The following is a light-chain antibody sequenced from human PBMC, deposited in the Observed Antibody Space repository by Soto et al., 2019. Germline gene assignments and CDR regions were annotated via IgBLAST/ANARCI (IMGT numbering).Light chain of an antibody. Sequence: DIVMTQSPDSLAVSLGERATINCKSSQSVLYSSNDKNYLASYQQKPGQPPKLLLYWASTRESGVPDRFTVSGSGTDFTLTISSLQAEDVAVYYCQQYYNPPWTFGQGTRLEIK. V-gene: IGKV4-1*01. CDR2: WAS. J-gene: IGKJ1*01. CDR3: QQYYNPPWT. CDR1: QSVLYSSNDKNY.